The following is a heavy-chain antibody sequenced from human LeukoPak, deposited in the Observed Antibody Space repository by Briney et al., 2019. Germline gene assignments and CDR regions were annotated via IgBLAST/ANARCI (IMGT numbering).Heavy chain of an antibody. Sequence: GASVKVSCKASGYTFTGYYMHWVRQAPGQGLEWMGWSNPNSVGTNYAQKFQGRVTMTRDTSISTAYMELSRLRSDDTAVYYCARDWSRNGYNLYYFDYWGQGTLVTVSS. CDR1: GYTFTGYY. CDR2: SNPNSVGT. J-gene: IGHJ4*02. D-gene: IGHD5-24*01. V-gene: IGHV1-2*02. CDR3: ARDWSRNGYNLYYFDY.